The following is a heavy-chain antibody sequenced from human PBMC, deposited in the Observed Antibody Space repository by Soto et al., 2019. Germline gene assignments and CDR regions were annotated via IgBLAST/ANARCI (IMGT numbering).Heavy chain of an antibody. CDR1: GFTFSNYG. Sequence: QVQLVESGGGAVQPGRSLRLSCAASGFTFSNYGMHWVRQAPGKGLEWVAVISYDGSNKYYADSVKGRLTISRDNSKNTLYLQMNSLRAEDTAVYYCAKVTGYSSSWLPFDYWGQGTLVTVSS. CDR2: ISYDGSNK. V-gene: IGHV3-30*18. CDR3: AKVTGYSSSWLPFDY. D-gene: IGHD6-13*01. J-gene: IGHJ4*02.